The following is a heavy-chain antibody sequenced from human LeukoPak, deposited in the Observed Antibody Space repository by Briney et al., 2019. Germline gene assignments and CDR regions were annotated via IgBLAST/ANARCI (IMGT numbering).Heavy chain of an antibody. D-gene: IGHD3-22*01. CDR1: GFTLSTFA. Sequence: GGSLRLACAASGFTLSTFAMSWVRQAPGKGLEWVSAISGSGVSTYYADSVKGRFTISRDTSNNTLYLQMNSLRAEDTAVYYCARVYYYDSSGLYYWGQGTLVTVSS. J-gene: IGHJ4*02. CDR3: ARVYYYDSSGLYY. CDR2: ISGSGVST. V-gene: IGHV3-23*01.